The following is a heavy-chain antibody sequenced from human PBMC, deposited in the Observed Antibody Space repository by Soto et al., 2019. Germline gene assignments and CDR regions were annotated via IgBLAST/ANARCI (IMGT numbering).Heavy chain of an antibody. D-gene: IGHD3-22*01. CDR3: ARDSVVVMYYFDY. CDR1: GFTFSSYS. Sequence: VGSLRLSCAASGFTFSSYSMNWVRQAPGKGLEWVSSISSSSSYIYYADSVKGRFTISRDNAKNSLYLQMNSLRAEDTAVYYSARDSVVVMYYFDYWGQGTLVTVSS. CDR2: ISSSSSYI. V-gene: IGHV3-21*01. J-gene: IGHJ4*02.